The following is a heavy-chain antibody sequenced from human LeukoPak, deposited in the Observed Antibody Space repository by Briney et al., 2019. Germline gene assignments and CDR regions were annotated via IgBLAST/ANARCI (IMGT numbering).Heavy chain of an antibody. D-gene: IGHD2-2*02. Sequence: SETLPLTCTVSGGSISSYYWSWIRQPAGKGLEWIGRIYTSGSTNYNPSLKSRVTISVDTSKNQFSLKLSSVTAADTAVYYCARGLVGYCSSTSCYKRVYFDYWGQGTLVTVSS. CDR2: IYTSGST. V-gene: IGHV4-4*07. CDR3: ARGLVGYCSSTSCYKRVYFDY. J-gene: IGHJ4*02. CDR1: GGSISSYY.